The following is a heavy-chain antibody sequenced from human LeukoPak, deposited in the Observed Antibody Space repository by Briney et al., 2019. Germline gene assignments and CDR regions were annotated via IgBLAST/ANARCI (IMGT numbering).Heavy chain of an antibody. CDR2: IIPIFGTA. CDR1: GGTFSSYA. D-gene: IGHD2-2*01. V-gene: IGHV1-69*13. CDR3: VVPAARGRFDP. J-gene: IGHJ5*02. Sequence: SVKVSCKASGGTFSSYAISWVRQAPGQGLEWMGGIIPIFGTANYAQKFQGRVTITADESTSAAYMELSSLRSEDTAVYYCVVPAARGRFDPWGQGTLVTVSS.